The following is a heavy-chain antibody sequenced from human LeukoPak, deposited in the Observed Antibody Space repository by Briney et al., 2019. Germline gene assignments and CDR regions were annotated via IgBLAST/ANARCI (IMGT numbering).Heavy chain of an antibody. CDR1: GYSISSGYD. J-gene: IGHJ4*02. CDR2: VHPSGST. Sequence: SETLSLTCAVSGYSISSGYDWGWVRQPPGTGLEWIGSVHPSGSTKYNPSLKSRVTISVDTSKNQFSLKLSSVTAADTAVYYCARGRLQSPGDYWGQGTLVTVSS. D-gene: IGHD5-24*01. V-gene: IGHV4-38-2*01. CDR3: ARGRLQSPGDY.